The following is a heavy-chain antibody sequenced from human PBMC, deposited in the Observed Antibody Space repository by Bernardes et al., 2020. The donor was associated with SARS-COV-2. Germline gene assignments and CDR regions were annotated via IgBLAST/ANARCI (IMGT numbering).Heavy chain of an antibody. CDR2: INPAGSSR. CDR3: STGGNGVNAPGMDV. CDR1: GFTFRTSW. D-gene: IGHD1-1*01. Sequence: VEALFLSCAASGFTFRTSWMHWGRQAPGPGLVWVSRINPAGSSRDYADSVMGRFTISRDNAKNTVYLQMNSLGAEDTAVYYCSTGGNGVNAPGMDVWGQGTTVTGSS. V-gene: IGHV3-74*01. J-gene: IGHJ6*02.